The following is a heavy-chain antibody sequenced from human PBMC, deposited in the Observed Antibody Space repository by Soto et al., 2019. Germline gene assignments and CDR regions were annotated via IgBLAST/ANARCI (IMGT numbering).Heavy chain of an antibody. CDR3: EHGLVIAVAGKACDY. V-gene: IGHV2-5*01. CDR1: GFSLSTSGVG. CDR2: IYWNDDK. Sequence: SGPTLVNPTQTLTLTCTFSGFSLSTSGVGVGWIRQPPGKALEWLALIYWNDDKRYSPSLKSRLTITKDTSKNQVVLTMTNMDPVDTATYYCEHGLVIAVAGKACDYWGQGPLVTVYS. J-gene: IGHJ4*02. D-gene: IGHD6-19*01.